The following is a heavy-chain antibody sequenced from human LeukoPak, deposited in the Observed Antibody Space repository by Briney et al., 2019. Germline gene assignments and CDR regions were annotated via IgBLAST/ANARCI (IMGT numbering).Heavy chain of an antibody. CDR2: IYYSGST. J-gene: IGHJ5*02. CDR3: ARCSAASLDNWFDP. Sequence: SETLSLTCTVSGGSISSSSYYWGWLRQPPGKGLEWIGSIYYSGSTYYNPSLKSRVTISVDTSKNQFSLKLSSVTAADTAVYYCARCSAASLDNWFDPWGQGTLVTVSS. V-gene: IGHV4-39*07. D-gene: IGHD6-13*01. CDR1: GGSISSSSYY.